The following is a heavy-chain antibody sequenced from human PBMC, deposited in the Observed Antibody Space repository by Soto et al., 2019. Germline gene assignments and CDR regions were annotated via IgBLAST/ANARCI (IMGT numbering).Heavy chain of an antibody. V-gene: IGHV4-4*02. Sequence: PSETLSLTCAVSGGSISSSNWWSWVRQPPGKGLEWIGEIYHSGSTNYNPSLKGRVTISVDKSKNQFSLKLSSVTAADTAVYYCARGGAVAEYYYYYGMDVWGQGTTVTVSS. CDR1: GGSISSSNW. CDR3: ARGGAVAEYYYYYGMDV. CDR2: IYHSGST. J-gene: IGHJ6*02. D-gene: IGHD6-19*01.